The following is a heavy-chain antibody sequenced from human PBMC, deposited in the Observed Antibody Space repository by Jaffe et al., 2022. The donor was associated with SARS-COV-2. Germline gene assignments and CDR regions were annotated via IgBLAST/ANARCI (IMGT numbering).Heavy chain of an antibody. CDR2: IIPIFGTA. Sequence: QVQLVQSGAEVKKPGSSVKVSCKASGGTFSSYAISWVRQAPGQGLEWMGGIIPIFGTANYAQKFQGRVTITADESTSTAYMELSSLRSEDTAVYYCARTPYCSGGSCSYYYYYYMDVWGKGTTVTVSS. CDR1: GGTFSSYA. CDR3: ARTPYCSGGSCSYYYYYYMDV. V-gene: IGHV1-69*01. J-gene: IGHJ6*03. D-gene: IGHD2-15*01.